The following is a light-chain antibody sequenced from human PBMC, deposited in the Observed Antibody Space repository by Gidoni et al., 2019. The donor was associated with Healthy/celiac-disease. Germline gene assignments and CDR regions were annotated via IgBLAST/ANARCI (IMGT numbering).Light chain of an antibody. CDR1: SSDVGGYNY. Sequence: QSALSQPRSVSGSPGQSVTISCTGTSSDVGGYNYVSWYQQHPGKAPKLMIYDVSNRPSWVPDRFAGSKSGNTASLTISGLQAEDEADYYCCSYAGSYTPCVFGTGTKVTVL. V-gene: IGLV2-11*01. J-gene: IGLJ1*01. CDR2: DVS. CDR3: CSYAGSYTPCV.